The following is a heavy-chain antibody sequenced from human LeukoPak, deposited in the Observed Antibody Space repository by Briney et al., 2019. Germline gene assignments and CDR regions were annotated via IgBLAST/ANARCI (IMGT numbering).Heavy chain of an antibody. CDR1: GFTVSSNY. Sequence: GGSLRLSCAASGFTVSSNYMSWVRQAPGKGLECVSVIYSGGSTYYADSVKGRFTISRDNSKNTLYLQMNSLRAEDTAVYYCARVGERGYSYGYYSDYWGQGTLVTVSS. CDR3: ARVGERGYSYGYYSDY. D-gene: IGHD5-18*01. J-gene: IGHJ4*02. CDR2: IYSGGST. V-gene: IGHV3-53*01.